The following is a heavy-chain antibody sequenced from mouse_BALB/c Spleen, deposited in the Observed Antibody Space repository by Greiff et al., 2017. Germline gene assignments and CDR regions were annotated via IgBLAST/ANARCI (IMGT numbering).Heavy chain of an antibody. CDR1: GFTFSDYY. CDR3: ARGGNYHAMDY. V-gene: IGHV5-4*02. Sequence: EVMLVESGGGLVKPGGSLKLSCAASGFTFSDYYMYWVRQTPEKRLEWVATISDGGSYTYYPDSVKGRFTISRDNAKNNLYLQMSSLKSEDTAMYYCARGGNYHAMDYWGQGTSVTVSS. CDR2: ISDGGSYT. D-gene: IGHD2-1*01. J-gene: IGHJ4*01.